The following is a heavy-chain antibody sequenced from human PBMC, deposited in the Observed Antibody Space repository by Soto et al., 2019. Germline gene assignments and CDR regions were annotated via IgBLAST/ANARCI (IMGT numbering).Heavy chain of an antibody. Sequence: EVQLVESGGGLVQPGGSLRLSCAASGFTFSSHWMHWVRQAPRKGLVWVSRINGDGSSTTYADSVKGRFTISRDNAKNTLYLQMNSLRADDTGVYYCARELDSGYWGQGTLVTVSS. J-gene: IGHJ4*02. V-gene: IGHV3-74*01. CDR2: INGDGSST. CDR3: ARELDSGY. CDR1: GFTFSSHW. D-gene: IGHD3-10*01.